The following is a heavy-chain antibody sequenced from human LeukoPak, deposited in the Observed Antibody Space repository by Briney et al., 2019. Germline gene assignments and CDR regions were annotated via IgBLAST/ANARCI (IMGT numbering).Heavy chain of an antibody. CDR2: ISSSSSYI. V-gene: IGHV3-21*04. CDR1: GFTFSSYS. Sequence: GGSLRLSCAASGFTFSSYSMNWVRQAPGKGLEWVSSISSSSSYIYYADSVKGRFTISRDNSKNTLYLQMDSLRAEDTAVYYCARVYYGSGSLHYYYYYMDVWGRGTTVAISS. J-gene: IGHJ6*03. D-gene: IGHD3-10*01. CDR3: ARVYYGSGSLHYYYYYMDV.